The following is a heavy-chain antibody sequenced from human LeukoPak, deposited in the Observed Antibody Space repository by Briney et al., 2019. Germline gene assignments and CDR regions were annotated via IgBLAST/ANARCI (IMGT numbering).Heavy chain of an antibody. CDR3: ARGPKPYSSGWYGAFDY. D-gene: IGHD6-19*01. V-gene: IGHV4-38-2*01. CDR2: IYHSGST. J-gene: IGHJ4*02. CDR1: GYSISSGYY. Sequence: SETLSLTCAVSGYSISSGYYWGWIRQPPGKGLEWIGSIYHSGSTYYNPSLKSRVTISVDTSKNQFSLKLSSVTAADTAVYYCARGPKPYSSGWYGAFDYWGQGTLVTVSS.